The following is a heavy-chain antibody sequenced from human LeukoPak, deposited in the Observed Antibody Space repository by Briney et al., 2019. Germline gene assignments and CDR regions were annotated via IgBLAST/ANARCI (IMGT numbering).Heavy chain of an antibody. CDR2: LYTSGST. Sequence: PSETLSLTCTVSGYSISSGYYWSWIRQPAGKGLEWIGRLYTSGSTNYNPSLKSRVTISVDTSKNQFSLKLSSVTAADTAVYYCARVPTYEIAAARVGYAFDIWGQGTMVTVSS. J-gene: IGHJ3*02. D-gene: IGHD6-13*01. V-gene: IGHV4-61*02. CDR3: ARVPTYEIAAARVGYAFDI. CDR1: GYSISSGYY.